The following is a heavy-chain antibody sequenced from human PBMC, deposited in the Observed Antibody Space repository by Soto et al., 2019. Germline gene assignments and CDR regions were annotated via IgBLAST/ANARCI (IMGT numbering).Heavy chain of an antibody. Sequence: WGSLRLSCAASGFTFSSYSMNWVRQAPGKGLEWVSYISSSSSTIYYADSVKGRFTISRDNAKNSLYLQMNSLRAEDTAVYYCARASGGPYYYYGMDVWGQGTTVTVS. CDR2: ISSSSSTI. D-gene: IGHD3-16*01. CDR1: GFTFSSYS. V-gene: IGHV3-48*01. J-gene: IGHJ6*02. CDR3: ARASGGPYYYYGMDV.